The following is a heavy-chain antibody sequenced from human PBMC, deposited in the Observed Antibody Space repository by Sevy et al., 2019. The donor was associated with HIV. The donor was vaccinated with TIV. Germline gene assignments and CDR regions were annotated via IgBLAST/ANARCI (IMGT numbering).Heavy chain of an antibody. J-gene: IGHJ4*02. CDR1: GYSISSGYY. Sequence: SDTLSLTCAVSGYSISSGYYWGWIRQPPGRGLEWIGSISHSGSTYYNPSLKGRFTISVDTSKNQFSLKLSSVTAADTAVYYCARSVSGFDYWGQGTLVTVSS. D-gene: IGHD3-16*01. V-gene: IGHV4-38-2*01. CDR2: ISHSGST. CDR3: ARSVSGFDY.